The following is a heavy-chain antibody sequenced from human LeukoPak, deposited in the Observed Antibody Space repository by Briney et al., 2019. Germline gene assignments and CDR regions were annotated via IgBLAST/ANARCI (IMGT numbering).Heavy chain of an antibody. CDR1: GFTFSSYG. D-gene: IGHD3-22*01. CDR2: IWYDGSNK. Sequence: GGSLRLSCAASGFTFSSYGMHWVRQAPGKGLEWVAVIWYDGSNKYYADSVKGRFTISRDNSKNTLYLQMSSLRAEDTAVYYCARSYYYDSSHTVDYWGQGTLVTVSS. J-gene: IGHJ4*02. CDR3: ARSYYYDSSHTVDY. V-gene: IGHV3-33*01.